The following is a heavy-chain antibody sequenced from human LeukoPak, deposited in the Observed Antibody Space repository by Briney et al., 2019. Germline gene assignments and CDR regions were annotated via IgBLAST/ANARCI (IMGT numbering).Heavy chain of an antibody. CDR3: AGHGSSSG. Sequence: GGSLRLSCGASGFTFSANALSWVRQAPGKGLEWVSTIYDGGSNTNYADFVKGRFTISRDNSKNTLYLQMNSLRAEDTAVYYCAGHGSSSGWGQGTLVTVSS. V-gene: IGHV3-23*01. D-gene: IGHD6-6*01. CDR1: GFTFSANA. J-gene: IGHJ4*02. CDR2: IYDGGSNT.